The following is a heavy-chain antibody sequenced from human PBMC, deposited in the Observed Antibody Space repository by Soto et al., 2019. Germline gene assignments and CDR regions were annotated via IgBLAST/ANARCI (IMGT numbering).Heavy chain of an antibody. CDR2: INHSGST. Sequence: QVQLQQWGAGLLKPSETLSLTCAVYGGSFSGYYWSWIRQPPGKGLEWIGEINHSGSTNYNPSLKSRVTISVDTSKNQFSLKLSSVTAADTAVYYCARGAPKFGIAAAGTGDYYYYYGMDVWGQGTTVTVSS. CDR3: ARGAPKFGIAAAGTGDYYYYYGMDV. J-gene: IGHJ6*02. CDR1: GGSFSGYY. V-gene: IGHV4-34*01. D-gene: IGHD6-13*01.